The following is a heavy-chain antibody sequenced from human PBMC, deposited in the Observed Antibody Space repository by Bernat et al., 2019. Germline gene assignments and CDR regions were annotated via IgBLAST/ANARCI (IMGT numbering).Heavy chain of an antibody. CDR3: AGVGVQAAGWDYCYGMDV. J-gene: IGHJ6*02. D-gene: IGHD6-13*01. Sequence: QVQLVESGGGVVQPGRSLRLSCAASGFTFSSYAMHWVRQAPGKGLEWVAVISYDGSNKYYADSVKGRFTISRDNSKNTLYLQMNSQRAEDTAAYYSAGVGVQAAGWDYCYGMDVWGQGTTVTVSS. CDR1: GFTFSSYA. CDR2: ISYDGSNK. V-gene: IGHV3-30-3*01.